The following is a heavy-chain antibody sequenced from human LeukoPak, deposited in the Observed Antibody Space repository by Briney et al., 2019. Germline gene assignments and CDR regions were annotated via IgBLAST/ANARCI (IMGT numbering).Heavy chain of an antibody. CDR1: GFTFSSYD. V-gene: IGHV3-13*01. CDR2: IGIAGDT. D-gene: IGHD4-17*01. CDR3: ARGYGDYPDYYYYGMDV. J-gene: IGHJ6*02. Sequence: PGGSLRLSCAASGFTFSSYDMHWVRQATGKGLEWVSAIGIAGDTYYPGSVKGRFTISRENAKNSLYLQMNSLRAGDTAVYYCARGYGDYPDYYYYGMDVWGQGTTVTVYS.